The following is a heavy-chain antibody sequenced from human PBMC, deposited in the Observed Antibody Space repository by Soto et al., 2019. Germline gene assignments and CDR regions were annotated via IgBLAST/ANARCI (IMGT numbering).Heavy chain of an antibody. J-gene: IGHJ6*02. D-gene: IGHD3-10*01. V-gene: IGHV4-59*01. Sequence: ASETLSLTCTVSGGSISSYYWSWIRQPPGKGLEWIGYIYYSGSTNYNPSLKSRVTISVDTSKNQFSLKLSAVTAADTAVYYCARGGAYGSGSQRYYYYGMDVWGQGTTVTVSS. CDR3: ARGGAYGSGSQRYYYYGMDV. CDR2: IYYSGST. CDR1: GGSISSYY.